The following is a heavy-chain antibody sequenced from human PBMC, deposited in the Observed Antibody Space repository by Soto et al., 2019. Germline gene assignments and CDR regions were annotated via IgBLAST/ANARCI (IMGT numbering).Heavy chain of an antibody. CDR2: IIPIFGTA. D-gene: IGHD3-22*01. Sequence: GASVKVSCKSSGGTFSSYAISWVRQAPGQGLEWMGGIIPIFGTANYAQKFQGRVTITADESTSTAYMELSSLRSEDTAVYYCARDLAYYYDSSGPVSVWGQGTLVTVSS. J-gene: IGHJ4*02. CDR3: ARDLAYYYDSSGPVSV. CDR1: GGTFSSYA. V-gene: IGHV1-69*13.